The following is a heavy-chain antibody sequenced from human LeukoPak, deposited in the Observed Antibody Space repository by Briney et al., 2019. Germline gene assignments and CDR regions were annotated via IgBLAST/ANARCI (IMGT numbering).Heavy chain of an antibody. CDR3: ARGRGSSWPYYYYYYGMDV. D-gene: IGHD6-13*01. Sequence: ASVKVSCKASGYTFTSYGISWVRQAPGQGLEWMGWMNPNSGNTGYAQKFQGRVTMTRNTSISTAYMELSSLRSEDTAVYYCARGRGSSWPYYYYYYGMDVWGQGTTVTVSS. CDR2: MNPNSGNT. J-gene: IGHJ6*02. CDR1: GYTFTSYG. V-gene: IGHV1-8*02.